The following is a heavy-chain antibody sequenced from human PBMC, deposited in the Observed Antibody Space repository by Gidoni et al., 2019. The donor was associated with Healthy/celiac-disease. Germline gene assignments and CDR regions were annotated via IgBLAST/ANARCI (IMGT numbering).Heavy chain of an antibody. V-gene: IGHV3-23*01. Sequence: EVQLLESGRGLVQPVGSLRLSCAASGFSFSSYARSWVRQAPGKGLEWVSAISGSGVSTYYADSVKGRFTISRDNSKNTLYLQMNSLRAEDTAVYYCAERGETGDAAFDIWGQGTMVTVSS. J-gene: IGHJ3*02. CDR3: AERGETGDAAFDI. CDR1: GFSFSSYA. CDR2: ISGSGVST. D-gene: IGHD7-27*01.